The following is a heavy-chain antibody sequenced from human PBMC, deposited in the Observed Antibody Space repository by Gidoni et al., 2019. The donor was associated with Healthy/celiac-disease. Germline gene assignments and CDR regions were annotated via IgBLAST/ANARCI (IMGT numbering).Heavy chain of an antibody. J-gene: IGHJ3*02. Sequence: QLVESGGGLVKPGGSLRLSCAASGVTFSRYSMNWVRQAPGKGLEWFSSISSSSSYIYYADSVKGRFTISRDNAKNSLYLQMNSLRAEDTAVYYCARAEARADDAFDIWGQGTMVTVSS. D-gene: IGHD6-19*01. CDR1: GVTFSRYS. V-gene: IGHV3-21*01. CDR3: ARAEARADDAFDI. CDR2: ISSSSSYI.